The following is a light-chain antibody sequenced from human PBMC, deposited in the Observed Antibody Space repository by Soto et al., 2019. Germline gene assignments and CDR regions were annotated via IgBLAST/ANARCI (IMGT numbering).Light chain of an antibody. CDR2: GAS. Sequence: ETVLTQSPGTLSLSPGETATLSCRASQTVTTNYLAWYQQKPDQAPRLLIYGASSRATGIPDRFSGSGSGTDFTLTSSRLEPEDFAVYYCQQYGSSVFTFGQGTKLEIK. CDR3: QQYGSSVFT. CDR1: QTVTTNY. V-gene: IGKV3-20*01. J-gene: IGKJ2*01.